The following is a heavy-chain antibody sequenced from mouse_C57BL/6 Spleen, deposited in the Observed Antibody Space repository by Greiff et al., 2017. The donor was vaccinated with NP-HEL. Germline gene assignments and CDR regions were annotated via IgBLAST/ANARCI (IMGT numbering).Heavy chain of an antibody. J-gene: IGHJ1*03. CDR3: ARHGAYYYYGSSFWYFDV. V-gene: IGHV1-43*01. CDR1: GYSFTGYY. CDR2: INPSTGGT. D-gene: IGHD1-1*01. Sequence: EVQLQQSGPELVKPGASVKISCKASGYSFTGYYMHWVKQSSEKSLEWIGEINPSTGGTSYNQKFKGKATLTVDKSSSTAYMQLKSLTSEDSAVYYGARHGAYYYYGSSFWYFDVWGTGTTVTVSS.